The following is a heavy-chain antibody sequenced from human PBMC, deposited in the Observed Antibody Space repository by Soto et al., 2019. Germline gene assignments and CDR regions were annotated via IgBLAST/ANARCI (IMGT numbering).Heavy chain of an antibody. CDR3: AIASWDRVRGVEGFAC. J-gene: IGHJ4*02. Sequence: QVQLVQSGAEVKKPGASVKVSCKASGYTFTNDYMHWVRQAPGQGLEWMGIINPSTGTTSYAQKFQGRVTMTRDTSTSTVHMELSSLRSDDTAVYYCAIASWDRVRGVEGFACWGQGTLVTVSS. CDR1: GYTFTNDY. CDR2: INPSTGTT. D-gene: IGHD3-10*01. V-gene: IGHV1-46*03.